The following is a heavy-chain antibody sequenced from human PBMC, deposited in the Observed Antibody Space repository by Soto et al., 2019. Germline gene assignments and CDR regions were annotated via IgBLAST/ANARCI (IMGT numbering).Heavy chain of an antibody. J-gene: IGHJ5*02. Sequence: ASVNVSCKASGYTFTSYGISWVRQAPGQGLEWMGWISAYNGNTNYAQKLQGRVTMTTDTSTSTAYMELRSLRSDDTAVYYCARESGDSSGYNNWFDPWGQGTLVTVSS. CDR3: ARESGDSSGYNNWFDP. D-gene: IGHD3-22*01. CDR2: ISAYNGNT. V-gene: IGHV1-18*01. CDR1: GYTFTSYG.